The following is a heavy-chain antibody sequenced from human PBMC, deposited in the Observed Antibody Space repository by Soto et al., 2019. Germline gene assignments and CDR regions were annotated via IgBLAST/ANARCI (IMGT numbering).Heavy chain of an antibody. CDR1: GFTFSSYS. V-gene: IGHV3-21*01. D-gene: IGHD3-22*01. CDR2: ISSSSSYI. J-gene: IGHJ4*02. Sequence: GGSLRLSCAASGFTFSSYSMNWVRQAPGKGLEWVSSISSSSSYIYYADSVKGRFTISRDNAKNSLYLQMNSLRAEDTAVYYCARLDSSDYYYFDYWGQGTLVTVAS. CDR3: ARLDSSDYYYFDY.